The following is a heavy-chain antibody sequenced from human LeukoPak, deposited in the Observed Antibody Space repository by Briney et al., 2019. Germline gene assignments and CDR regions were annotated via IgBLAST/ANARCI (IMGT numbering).Heavy chain of an antibody. CDR1: GFTFSSYS. Sequence: GGSLRLSCAASGFTFSSYSMNLVRQAPGKGLEWVSSISSSSSYIYYADSVKGRFTISRDNAKNSLYLQMNSLRAEDTAVYYCARGVAVAGNDAFDIWGQGTMVTVSS. J-gene: IGHJ3*02. D-gene: IGHD6-19*01. CDR3: ARGVAVAGNDAFDI. V-gene: IGHV3-21*01. CDR2: ISSSSSYI.